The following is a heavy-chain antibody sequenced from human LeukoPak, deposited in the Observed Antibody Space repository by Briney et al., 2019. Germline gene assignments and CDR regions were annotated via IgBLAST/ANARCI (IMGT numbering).Heavy chain of an antibody. V-gene: IGHV3-53*01. D-gene: IGHD6-13*01. CDR3: ARDATGGSSRGY. CDR1: GFTVSSNY. J-gene: IGHJ4*02. CDR2: IYSGGST. Sequence: GGSLRLSCAASGFTVSSNYMSWVRQAPGKGLEWVSVIYSGGSTYYADSVKGRFTISRDNSKNTLYLQMNSLRAEDTAVYYCARDATGGSSRGYWGQGTLVTVSS.